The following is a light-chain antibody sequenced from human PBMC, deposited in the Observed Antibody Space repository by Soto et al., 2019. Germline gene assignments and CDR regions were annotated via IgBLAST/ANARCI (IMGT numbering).Light chain of an antibody. V-gene: IGKV3-15*01. CDR1: QSVSSN. J-gene: IGKJ2*01. CDR3: QQYNNWRYT. Sequence: EIVMTQSPATLSVSPGERATLSCRASQSVSSNLAWYQQKPGQAPRLLIYGASTRATGIPATFSGSGSGTEFTLTISSLQSEGFAVYYCQQYNNWRYTFGQGTKLEIK. CDR2: GAS.